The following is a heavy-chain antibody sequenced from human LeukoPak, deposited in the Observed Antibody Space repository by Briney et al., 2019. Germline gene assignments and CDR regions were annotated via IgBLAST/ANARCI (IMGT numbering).Heavy chain of an antibody. D-gene: IGHD3-10*01. CDR2: ISGSDAST. CDR3: ASAVVRAREIH. Sequence: GGSLRLSCAASGFTFNNYAMSWVRQAPGKGLEWVSAISGSDASTYYADSVKGRFTISRGNSKNTLYVQMNSLRAEDTAVYYCASAVVRAREIHWGQGTLVTVSS. V-gene: IGHV3-23*01. CDR1: GFTFNNYA. J-gene: IGHJ4*02.